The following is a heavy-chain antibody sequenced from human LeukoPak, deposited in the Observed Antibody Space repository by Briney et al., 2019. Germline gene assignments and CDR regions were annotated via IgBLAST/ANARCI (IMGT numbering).Heavy chain of an antibody. CDR2: IWYDGSNK. D-gene: IGHD5-24*01. V-gene: IGHV3-33*08. Sequence: GRSLRLSCAASGFTFSSYAMHWVRQAPGKGLEWVAVIWYDGSNKYYADSVKGRFTISRDNSKNTLYLQMNSLRAEDTAVYYCARAEEMATTIDYWGQGTLVTVSS. CDR3: ARAEEMATTIDY. CDR1: GFTFSSYA. J-gene: IGHJ4*02.